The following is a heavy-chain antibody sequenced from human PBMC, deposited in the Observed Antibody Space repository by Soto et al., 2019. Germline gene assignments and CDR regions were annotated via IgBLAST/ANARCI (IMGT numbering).Heavy chain of an antibody. CDR1: GYSFTNYW. Sequence: GESLKISCKGSGYSFTNYWIGWVRQMPGKGLEWMGLIYPADSDTRYSPPFQGQVTFSADKSLNTAYLQWNSLKTSDTAIYYCARQRAWNDAFDFWGQGILVTVSS. V-gene: IGHV5-51*01. CDR3: ARQRAWNDAFDF. D-gene: IGHD1-1*01. CDR2: IYPADSDT. J-gene: IGHJ4*02.